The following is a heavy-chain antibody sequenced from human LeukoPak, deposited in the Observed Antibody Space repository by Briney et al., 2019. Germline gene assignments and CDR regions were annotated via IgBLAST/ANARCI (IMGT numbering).Heavy chain of an antibody. CDR1: GVSISSGAYY. J-gene: IGHJ3*02. Sequence: SETLSLTCNVSGVSISSGAYYWSWIRQPPGKGLEWIGNIYHSGSPYYNPSLKSRVTISLDRSKNQFSLKLSSVTAADTAVYYCARDCLSSTSCYPRQDAFDIWGQGTMVTVSS. CDR2: IYHSGSP. V-gene: IGHV4-30-2*01. D-gene: IGHD2-2*01. CDR3: ARDCLSSTSCYPRQDAFDI.